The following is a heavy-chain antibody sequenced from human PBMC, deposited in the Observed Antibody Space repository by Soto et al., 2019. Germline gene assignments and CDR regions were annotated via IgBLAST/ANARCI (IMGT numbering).Heavy chain of an antibody. CDR1: GGSVSSGGYY. V-gene: IGHV4-61*08. D-gene: IGHD6-13*01. Sequence: QVQLQESGPGLVKPSETLSLSCTVSGGSVSSGGYYWSWIRQPPGKGLEWIGYIYSSGSTNYNPSPTSRITISVDTSKNQFSLRLSSVTAADTAVYCASAAPRYSSSWFYFDYWGQGTLVTVSS. CDR2: IYSSGST. CDR3: ASAAPRYSSSWFYFDY. J-gene: IGHJ4*02.